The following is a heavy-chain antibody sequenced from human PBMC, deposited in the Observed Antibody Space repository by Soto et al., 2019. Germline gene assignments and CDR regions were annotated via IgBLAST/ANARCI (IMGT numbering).Heavy chain of an antibody. D-gene: IGHD1-26*01. CDR1: GYIFIHCF. Sequence: QVQLVPSGAEMKQPVASVKLSCQASGYIFIHCFMHWVRQAPGQGLEWMGGIKPSSGTTTYAQKFKGRVTVTRDPSTTAVYMELSSLGSGETAMYYCARSLGETTSLFDYWGQGSLVTVS. J-gene: IGHJ4*02. CDR3: ARSLGETTSLFDY. V-gene: IGHV1-46*01. CDR2: IKPSSGTT.